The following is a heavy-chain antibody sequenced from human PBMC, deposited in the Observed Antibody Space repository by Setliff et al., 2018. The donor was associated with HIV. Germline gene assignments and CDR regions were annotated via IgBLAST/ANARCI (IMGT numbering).Heavy chain of an antibody. D-gene: IGHD2-21*01. CDR3: AHFTHFRDVYSDS. Sequence: SGLRGEPPQTLKLTCTFPGFSLTSSGGGVAWVRQPPGEGLEWLALIYWEDDVRYSPPLKNRLSISKDNSKNQVVLAMSNMDPVDTATYFCAHFTHFRDVYSDSWGPGMLVTVSP. V-gene: IGHV2-5*02. CDR1: GFSLTSSGGG. CDR2: IYWEDDV. J-gene: IGHJ4*01.